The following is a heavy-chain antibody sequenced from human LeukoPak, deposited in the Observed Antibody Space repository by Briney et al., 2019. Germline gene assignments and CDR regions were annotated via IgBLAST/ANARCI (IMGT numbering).Heavy chain of an antibody. V-gene: IGHV4-31*03. CDR3: ARTHYYDSSGYYLSEIDY. CDR2: IYYSGST. CDR1: GGSISSGGYY. D-gene: IGHD3-22*01. J-gene: IGHJ4*02. Sequence: PSETLSLTCTVSGGSISSGGYYWSWIRQHPGKGLEWIGYIYYSGSTYYNPSLKSRVTISVDTSKNQFSLKLSSVTAADTAVYYCARTHYYDSSGYYLSEIDYWGQGTLVTVSS.